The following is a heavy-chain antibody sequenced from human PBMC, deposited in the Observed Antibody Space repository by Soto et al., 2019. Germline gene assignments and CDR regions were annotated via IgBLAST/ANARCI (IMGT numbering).Heavy chain of an antibody. CDR3: ARGGHIAVVTASFDY. CDR1: GYTFTSYA. Sequence: GASVKVSCKASGYTFTSYAMHWVRQAPGQRLEWMGWINAGNGNTTYAQKFLGRVTMTRDTSTSTVFMELSSLRSADTAVYYCARGGHIAVVTASFDYWGQGTLVTVSS. V-gene: IGHV1-3*01. D-gene: IGHD2-21*02. CDR2: INAGNGNT. J-gene: IGHJ4*02.